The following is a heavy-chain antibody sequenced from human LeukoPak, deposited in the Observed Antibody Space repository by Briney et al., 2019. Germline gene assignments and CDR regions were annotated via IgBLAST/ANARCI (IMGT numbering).Heavy chain of an antibody. J-gene: IGHJ4*02. Sequence: GGSLRLSCAASGFSLSRYWMSWVRQAPGQGLEWVANIGKDGSGSHYADSVKGRFTVSRDNSKNTLYLQMNSLRAEDTAMYYCARGLGYCTSTTCLLPFDYWGQGTLVTVSS. V-gene: IGHV3-7*03. CDR3: ARGLGYCTSTTCLLPFDY. D-gene: IGHD2-2*01. CDR1: GFSLSRYW. CDR2: IGKDGSGS.